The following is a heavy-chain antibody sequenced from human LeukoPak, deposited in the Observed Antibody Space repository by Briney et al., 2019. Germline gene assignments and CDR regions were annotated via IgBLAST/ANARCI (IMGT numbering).Heavy chain of an antibody. Sequence: ASVKVSCKASGYTFTIYDINWVREATGQGLEWMGWMNPNSGNTGYAQKFQGRVTITRNTSISTAYMELSSLRSEDTAVYSCARGPSHDSSGYYYYYYMDVWGKGTTVTVSS. CDR1: GYTFTIYD. CDR2: MNPNSGNT. V-gene: IGHV1-8*03. D-gene: IGHD3-22*01. J-gene: IGHJ6*03. CDR3: ARGPSHDSSGYYYYYYMDV.